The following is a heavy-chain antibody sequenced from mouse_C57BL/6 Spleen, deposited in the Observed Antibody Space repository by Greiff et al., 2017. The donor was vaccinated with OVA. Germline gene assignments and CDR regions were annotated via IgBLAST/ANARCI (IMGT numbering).Heavy chain of an antibody. CDR3: ASHYYGNPYYFDY. CDR1: GFTFSDYG. Sequence: EVQGVESGGGLVKPGGSLKLSCAASGFTFSDYGMHWVRQAPEKGLEWVAYISSGSSTIYYADTVKGRFTISRDNAKNTQFLQMTSLRSEDTAMYYCASHYYGNPYYFDYWGQGTTLTVSS. J-gene: IGHJ2*01. D-gene: IGHD2-1*01. V-gene: IGHV5-17*01. CDR2: ISSGSSTI.